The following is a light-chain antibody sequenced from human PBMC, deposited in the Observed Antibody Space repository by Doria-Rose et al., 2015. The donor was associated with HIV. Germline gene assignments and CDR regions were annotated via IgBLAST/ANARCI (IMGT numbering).Light chain of an antibody. V-gene: IGKV3-20*01. CDR1: QSFSSTY. CDR3: HQYGTSWT. J-gene: IGKJ1*01. Sequence: TQSPGTLSLSPGERATLFCRASQSFSSTYLARYQQKPGQAPSLLIYDGSTRATGIPDKFSASGSGTDFTLTINRLEPEDFALYYCHQYGTSWTFGQGTKVEI. CDR2: DGS.